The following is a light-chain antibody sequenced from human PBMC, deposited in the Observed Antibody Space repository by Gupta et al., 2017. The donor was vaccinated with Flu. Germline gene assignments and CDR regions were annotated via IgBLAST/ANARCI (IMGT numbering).Light chain of an antibody. V-gene: IGKV4-1*01. J-gene: IGKJ5*01. CDR2: WAS. Sequence: DIVMTQSPASLTVSLGERATINCKSSQSVLYSSNSKNYLAWYQQKPGQPPKLLTHWASTRESGVPDRFSDSGSGTDFTLTISSLQAEDVAVYYCQQYDSSPSTFGQGTRLEIK. CDR1: QSVLYSSNSKNY. CDR3: QQYDSSPST.